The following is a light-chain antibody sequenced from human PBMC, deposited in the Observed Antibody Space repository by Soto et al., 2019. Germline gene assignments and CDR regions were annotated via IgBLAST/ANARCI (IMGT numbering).Light chain of an antibody. CDR3: SSYTSSNTRYV. CDR1: SSDVGGYNY. J-gene: IGLJ1*01. Sequence: QSVLTQPASVSGSPGQSITISCTGTSSDVGGYNYVSWYQQHPGKAPKLMIYEVTNRPSGVSNRFSGSKSGNTASLTISGLQAEDEGDYYCSSYTSSNTRYVFGTGTKLTVL. V-gene: IGLV2-14*01. CDR2: EVT.